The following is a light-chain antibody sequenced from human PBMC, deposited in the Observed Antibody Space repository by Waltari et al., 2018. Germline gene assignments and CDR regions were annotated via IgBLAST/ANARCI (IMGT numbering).Light chain of an antibody. CDR1: SGHSSYA. CDR2: VNSDGSH. J-gene: IGLJ3*02. CDR3: QTGGFGIWV. V-gene: IGLV4-69*01. Sequence: QLLLTQSPSASASLGASVKLTCTLSSGHSSYAIASHQQQPDKGPRYLMKVNSDGSHIKGDGIPDRFSGSSSGAERYLTISSLQSEDEADYYCQTGGFGIWVFGGGTKLTVL.